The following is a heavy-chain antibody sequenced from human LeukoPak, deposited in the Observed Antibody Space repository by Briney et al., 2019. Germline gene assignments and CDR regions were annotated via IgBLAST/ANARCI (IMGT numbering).Heavy chain of an antibody. D-gene: IGHD3-22*01. Sequence: SETLSLTCTVSGGSMNKYYWNWIRQPPGKGLEWIGYIYYSGTTNYNPSLNSRVTISVDTSKNQFSLKLSSVTAADTAVYYCARGNYYDRFDYWGQGTLVTVSS. CDR2: IYYSGTT. J-gene: IGHJ4*02. CDR3: ARGNYYDRFDY. V-gene: IGHV4-59*12. CDR1: GGSMNKYY.